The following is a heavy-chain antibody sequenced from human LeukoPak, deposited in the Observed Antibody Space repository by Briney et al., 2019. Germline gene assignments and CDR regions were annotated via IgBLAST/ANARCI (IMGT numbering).Heavy chain of an antibody. J-gene: IGHJ4*02. V-gene: IGHV3-49*04. D-gene: IGHD1-14*01. CDR1: GFAFGDFA. CDR2: IKTKLYGGTT. Sequence: TGGSLRLSCTASGFAFGDFAMNWVRQAPGKELEWVGFIKTKLYGGTTEYAASVKGRLTISRDDSKAIAYLQMNSLKTEDTAVYYCTRDHPDDSNPGYYFDYWGQGTLVTVSS. CDR3: TRDHPDDSNPGYYFDY.